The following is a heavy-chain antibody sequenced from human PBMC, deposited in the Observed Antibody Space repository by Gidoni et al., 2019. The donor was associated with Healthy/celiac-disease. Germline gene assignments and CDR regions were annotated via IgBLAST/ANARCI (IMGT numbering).Heavy chain of an antibody. CDR2: IIPIFVIA. Sequence: QVQLVQSGAEVKKPGSSVKVSCKASGGTFSSYAISWVRQAPGQGLECMGRIIPIFVIANYAQKFQGRVTITADKSTSTAYMELSSLRSEDTAVYYCARDSQSSSAVGYWGQGTLVTVSS. CDR1: GGTFSSYA. D-gene: IGHD6-13*01. V-gene: IGHV1-69*04. CDR3: ARDSQSSSAVGY. J-gene: IGHJ4*02.